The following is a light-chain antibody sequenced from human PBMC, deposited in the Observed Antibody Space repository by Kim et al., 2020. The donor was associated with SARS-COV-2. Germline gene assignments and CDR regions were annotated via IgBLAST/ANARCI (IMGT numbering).Light chain of an antibody. CDR1: SSDVGGYNY. J-gene: IGLJ3*02. Sequence: GQSVTISCTGTSSDVGGYNYVSWYQQNPGKAPKVMIYEVSNRPSGVSNRFSGSKSGNTASLTISGLQAEDEADYYCSSYTSSSTLVFGGGTQLTVL. V-gene: IGLV2-14*01. CDR2: EVS. CDR3: SSYTSSSTLV.